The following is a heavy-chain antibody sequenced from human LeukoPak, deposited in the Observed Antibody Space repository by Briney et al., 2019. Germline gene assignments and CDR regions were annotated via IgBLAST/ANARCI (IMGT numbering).Heavy chain of an antibody. CDR1: GYTFTSYG. J-gene: IGHJ4*02. Sequence: ASVKVSCKASGYTFTSYGISWVRQAPGQGLEWMGWISAYNGNTNYAQKLQGRVTMTTDTSTSTAYMELRSLRSEDTAIYYCASRLYCSNTRCRNFPFAYWGQGTPVTVSS. CDR2: ISAYNGNT. CDR3: ASRLYCSNTRCRNFPFAY. V-gene: IGHV1-18*01. D-gene: IGHD2-2*01.